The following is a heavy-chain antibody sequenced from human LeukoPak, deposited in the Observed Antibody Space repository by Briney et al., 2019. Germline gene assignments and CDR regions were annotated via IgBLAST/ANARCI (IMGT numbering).Heavy chain of an antibody. CDR1: GGSIGSSSYY. CDR2: IYYSGST. Sequence: SETLSLTCTVSGGSIGSSSYYWGWIRQPPGKGLEWIGNIYYSGSTYYNPSLKSRVTISVDTSKNQFSLKLSSVTAADTAVYYCARPTAGDDYWGQGTLVTVSS. CDR3: ARPTAGDDY. D-gene: IGHD3-10*01. V-gene: IGHV4-39*07. J-gene: IGHJ4*02.